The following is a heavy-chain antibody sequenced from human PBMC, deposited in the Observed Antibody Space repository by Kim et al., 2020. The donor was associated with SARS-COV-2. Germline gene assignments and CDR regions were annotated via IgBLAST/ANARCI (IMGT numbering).Heavy chain of an antibody. J-gene: IGHJ4*02. Sequence: ASVKVSCKASGYTFSGYYMHWVRQAPGQGLEWMGWINPNSGATTLTQKFQGRVTMTRDTSVSTMYMELNNLRSDDTAIYYSARDSPAAHYWGQGTLVTVSS. CDR2: INPNSGAT. CDR1: GYTFSGYY. CDR3: ARDSPAAHY. V-gene: IGHV1-2*02. D-gene: IGHD6-25*01.